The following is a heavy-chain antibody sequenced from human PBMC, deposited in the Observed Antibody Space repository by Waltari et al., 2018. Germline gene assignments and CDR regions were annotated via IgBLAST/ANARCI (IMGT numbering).Heavy chain of an antibody. J-gene: IGHJ4*02. CDR3: ARVSFSGVYFDY. D-gene: IGHD7-27*01. CDR1: GGSFSGYS. CDR2: INHSGST. Sequence: QVQLQQWGAGLLKPSETLSLTCPVYGGSFSGYSWSWIGQPPGKGPEWIGEINHSGSTNYNPSLKSRVTISVDTSKNQFSLKLSSVTAADTAVYYCARVSFSGVYFDYWGQGTLVTVSS. V-gene: IGHV4-34*01.